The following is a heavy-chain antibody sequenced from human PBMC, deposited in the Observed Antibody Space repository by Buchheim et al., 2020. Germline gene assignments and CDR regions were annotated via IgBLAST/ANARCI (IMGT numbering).Heavy chain of an antibody. CDR3: ARVGPRGYSGYDRPYYFDY. CDR1: GFTFSSYW. V-gene: IGHV3-7*01. CDR2: IKQDGSEK. J-gene: IGHJ4*02. Sequence: EVQLVESGGGLVQPGGSLRLSCAASGFTFSSYWMSWVRQAPGKGLEWVANIKQDGSEKYYVDSVKGRFTISRDNATNSLYLQMNSLRAEDTAVYYCARVGPRGYSGYDRPYYFDYWGQGTL. D-gene: IGHD5-12*01.